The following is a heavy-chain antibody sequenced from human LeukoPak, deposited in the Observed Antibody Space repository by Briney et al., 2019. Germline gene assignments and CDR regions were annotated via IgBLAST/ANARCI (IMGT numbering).Heavy chain of an antibody. CDR2: IYTSGST. J-gene: IGHJ3*02. D-gene: IGHD2-2*01. V-gene: IGHV4-4*09. CDR1: GGSFSGYY. CDR3: ARHVPRDIVVVPAKGGAFDI. Sequence: PSETLSLTCAVYGGSFSGYYWSWIRQPPGKGLEWIGYIYTSGSTNYNPSLKSRVTISVDTSKNQFSLKLSSVTAADTAVYYCARHVPRDIVVVPAKGGAFDIWGQGTMVTVSS.